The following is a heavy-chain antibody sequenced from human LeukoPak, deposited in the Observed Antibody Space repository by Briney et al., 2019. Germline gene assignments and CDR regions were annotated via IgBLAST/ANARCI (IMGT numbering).Heavy chain of an antibody. J-gene: IGHJ4*02. V-gene: IGHV1-69*05. CDR3: ARDGPYSSSSRVVGPRTSGGGGFDY. Sequence: GASVKVSCKASGGTFSSYAISLVRQAPGQGLEWMGVIIPIFGTTNYAQKFQGRVTITTDASTSTSYMELSSLRSEDTAVYYCARDGPYSSSSRVVGPRTSGGGGFDYWGQGTLITVSS. CDR1: GGTFSSYA. D-gene: IGHD6-6*01. CDR2: IIPIFGTT.